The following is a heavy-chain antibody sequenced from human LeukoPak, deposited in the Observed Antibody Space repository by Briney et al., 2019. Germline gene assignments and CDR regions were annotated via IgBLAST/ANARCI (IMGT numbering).Heavy chain of an antibody. CDR1: GGSVSGYY. V-gene: IGHV4-4*07. CDR3: AREGCRSTSCYRGYYMDV. Sequence: PSETLSLTCTVSGGSVSGYYWSWIRQPAGKGLEWIGRLYSSGSTNYNPSLRSRVTMSVDTSKNQFSLNLSSVTAADTAVYYCAREGCRSTSCYRGYYMDVWGKGTTVTVSS. D-gene: IGHD2-2*01. CDR2: LYSSGST. J-gene: IGHJ6*03.